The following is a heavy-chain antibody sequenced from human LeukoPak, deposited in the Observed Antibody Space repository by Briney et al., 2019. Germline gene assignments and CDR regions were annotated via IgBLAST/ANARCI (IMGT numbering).Heavy chain of an antibody. J-gene: IGHJ4*02. D-gene: IGHD3-16*01. CDR3: ARGGPGYYFDY. CDR1: GFTFSSYG. CDR2: IWYDGSNK. V-gene: IGHV3-33*01. Sequence: GGSLRLSCAASGFTFSSYGMHWVRQAPGKGLEWVAVIWYDGSNKYYADSVKGRFTISRDNSKNTLYLQMNSLRAEDTAVYYCARGGPGYYFDYWGQGTLVTVSS.